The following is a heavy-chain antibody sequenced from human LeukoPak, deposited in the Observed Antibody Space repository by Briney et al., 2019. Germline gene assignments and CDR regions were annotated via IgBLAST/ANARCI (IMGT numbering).Heavy chain of an antibody. D-gene: IGHD3-16*01. J-gene: IGHJ5*02. CDR2: ISGYNGNT. CDR3: ARTSHESVLYWSDP. Sequence: ASVKVSCKASGYTFTTYGIGWVRQALGQGLEWMGWISGYNGNTNYAQKFQGRVTITTDTSTSTAYMELRSLRSDDTAVYYCARTSHESVLYWSDPWGQGTLVNVSS. V-gene: IGHV1-18*01. CDR1: GYTFTTYG.